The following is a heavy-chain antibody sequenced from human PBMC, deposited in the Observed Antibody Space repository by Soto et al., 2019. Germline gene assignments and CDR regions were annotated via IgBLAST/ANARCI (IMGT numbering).Heavy chain of an antibody. D-gene: IGHD3-22*01. CDR3: TGGRGYYDSSGYYFDVEY. V-gene: IGHV4-59*01. CDR2: IYDTGST. CDR1: GASISLYY. J-gene: IGHJ4*02. Sequence: TSETLSLTCTVSGASISLYYWSWIRQSPGKGLEWIGNIYDTGSTNYNPSLKSRVTISVDTSKNQFSLNLNSVTAADTAVYYCTGGRGYYDSSGYYFDVEYWGQGTLVTSPQ.